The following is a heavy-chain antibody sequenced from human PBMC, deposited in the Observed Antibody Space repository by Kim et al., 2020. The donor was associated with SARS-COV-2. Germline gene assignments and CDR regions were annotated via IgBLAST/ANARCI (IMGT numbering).Heavy chain of an antibody. CDR1: GYIFTKYH. J-gene: IGHJ6*02. V-gene: IGHV1-2*06. CDR2: IKPDSGDT. CDR3: ARRHHFYFSGMDV. Sequence: ASVKVSCKTSGYIFTKYHIHWVRQAPGHGLEWMGRIKPDSGDTNYAQDFQGRVSMTSDTSLNTAYMELSALTYDDTATYYCARRHHFYFSGMDVWGQGTT.